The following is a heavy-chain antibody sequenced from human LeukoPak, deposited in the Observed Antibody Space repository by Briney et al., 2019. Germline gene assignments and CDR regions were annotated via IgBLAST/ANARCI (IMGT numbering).Heavy chain of an antibody. V-gene: IGHV3-23*01. J-gene: IGHJ6*02. D-gene: IGHD3-10*01. CDR1: GFTFSSYA. CDR3: AKPLYGSGSFYHLDV. Sequence: AGGSLRLSCAASGFTFSSYAMSWARQAPGKGLEWVSAISGSGGSTYYADSVKGRFTISRDNSKNTLYLQMNSLRAEDTAVYYCAKPLYGSGSFYHLDVWGQGTTVTVSS. CDR2: ISGSGGST.